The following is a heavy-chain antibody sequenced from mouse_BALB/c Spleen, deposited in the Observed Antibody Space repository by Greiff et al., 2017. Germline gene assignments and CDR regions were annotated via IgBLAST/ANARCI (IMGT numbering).Heavy chain of an antibody. Sequence: DVQLVESGGGLVKPGGSLKLSCAASGFTFSDYYMYWVRQTPEKRLEWVATISDGGSYTYYPDSVKGRFTISRDNAKNNLYLQMSSLKSEDTAMYYCARGGFDVWGAGTTVTVSS. CDR3: ARGGFDV. CDR1: GFTFSDYY. CDR2: ISDGGSYT. J-gene: IGHJ1*01. V-gene: IGHV5-4*02.